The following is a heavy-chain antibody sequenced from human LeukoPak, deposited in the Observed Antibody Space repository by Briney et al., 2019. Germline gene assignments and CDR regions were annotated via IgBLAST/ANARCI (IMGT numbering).Heavy chain of an antibody. J-gene: IGHJ4*02. V-gene: IGHV3-30-3*01. D-gene: IGHD1-1*01. CDR2: ISYDGSNK. CDR1: GFTFSSYA. CDR3: AKRQPYYFDY. Sequence: GRSLRLSCAASGFTFSSYAMHWVRQAPGKGLEWVAVISYDGSNKYYADSVKGRFTISGDKSRNTLYLQMNSLRADDTAIYYCAKRQPYYFDYWGQGTLVTVSS.